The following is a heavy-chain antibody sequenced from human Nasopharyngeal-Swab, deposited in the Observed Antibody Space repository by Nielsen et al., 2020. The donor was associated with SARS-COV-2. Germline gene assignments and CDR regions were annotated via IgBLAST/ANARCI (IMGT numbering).Heavy chain of an antibody. CDR3: ARLYGGYVDY. V-gene: IGHV5-51*01. CDR1: GYYFSTYW. J-gene: IGHJ4*02. D-gene: IGHD4/OR15-4a*01. Sequence: AESLKISCQGSGYYFSTYWIGWVRQMPGRGLEWMGIIYPGDSTPRYRPSFQGQVTISADKSSTAYLQWSSLKASDTAMYFCARLYGGYVDYWGQGTLVTVSS. CDR2: IYPGDSTP.